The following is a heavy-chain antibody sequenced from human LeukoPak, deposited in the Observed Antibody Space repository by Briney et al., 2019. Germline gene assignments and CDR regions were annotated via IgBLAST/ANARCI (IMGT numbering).Heavy chain of an antibody. CDR1: GFTFSTFW. J-gene: IGHJ4*02. CDR2: IKKDGSEN. CDR3: TTEYYDSSGFWN. V-gene: IGHV3-7*03. D-gene: IGHD3-22*01. Sequence: GGSLRLSCAASGFTFSTFWMSWVRQAPGKGLEWVANIKKDGSENYYVDSVKGRFTISRDNAKKSLYLQMNSLKTEDTAVYYCTTEYYDSSGFWNWGQGTLVTVSS.